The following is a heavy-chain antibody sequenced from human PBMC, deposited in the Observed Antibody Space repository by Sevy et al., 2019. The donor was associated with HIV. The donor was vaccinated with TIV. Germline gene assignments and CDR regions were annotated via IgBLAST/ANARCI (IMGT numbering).Heavy chain of an antibody. V-gene: IGHV4-39*01. CDR2: MSYNGNS. CDR3: ARRLAAAGGGNEYSQP. D-gene: IGHD6-13*01. J-gene: IGHJ1*01. CDR1: GGSINNKAYY. Sequence: SETLSLTCTVSGGSINNKAYYWAWIRQPPGKGLEWIGSMSYNGNSYYNPSLNCRVTISLDTSKNQFSLRLTFVTAADTAVYYCARRLAAAGGGNEYSQPWGQGTLVTVSS.